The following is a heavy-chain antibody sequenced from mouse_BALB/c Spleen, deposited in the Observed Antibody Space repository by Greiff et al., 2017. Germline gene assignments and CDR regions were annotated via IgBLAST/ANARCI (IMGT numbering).Heavy chain of an antibody. CDR1: GFTFTDYY. V-gene: IGHV7-3*02. J-gene: IGHJ3*01. CDR2: IRNKANGYTT. Sequence: EVKLMESGGGLVQPGGSLRLSCATSGFTFTDYYMSWVRQPPGKALEWLGFIRNKANGYTTEYSASVKGRFTISRDNSQSILYLQMNTLRAEDSATYYCASSTYYGNPWFAYWGQGTLVTVSA. CDR3: ASSTYYGNPWFAY. D-gene: IGHD2-10*01.